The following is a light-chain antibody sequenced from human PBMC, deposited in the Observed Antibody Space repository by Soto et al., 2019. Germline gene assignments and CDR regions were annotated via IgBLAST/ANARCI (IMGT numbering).Light chain of an antibody. CDR1: QSVSSSY. Sequence: EIVLTQSPGTLSLSPGERATLSCRASQSVSSSYVAWYQQKPGQAPRLLIYGASSRATGIPDRFSGSGSGTDFTLTISRLETEDFAVYYCQQYGSSQYTCGQGTKLEIK. V-gene: IGKV3-20*01. CDR3: QQYGSSQYT. J-gene: IGKJ2*01. CDR2: GAS.